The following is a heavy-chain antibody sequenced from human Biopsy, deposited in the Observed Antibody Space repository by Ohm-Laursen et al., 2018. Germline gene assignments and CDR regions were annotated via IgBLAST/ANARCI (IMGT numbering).Heavy chain of an antibody. D-gene: IGHD4-11*01. V-gene: IGHV4-59*02. Sequence: SETLSLTCIVSGDSVTKYYWSWIRHPPGQGLEWIGHIYYSVMTNYNPSLQSRVSISVETSRNQVSLTLSSVTAADTAVYYCARDSGILNYGNFKYYHYYGMDVWGQGTKVTVSS. J-gene: IGHJ6*02. CDR2: IYYSVMT. CDR1: GDSVTKYY. CDR3: ARDSGILNYGNFKYYHYYGMDV.